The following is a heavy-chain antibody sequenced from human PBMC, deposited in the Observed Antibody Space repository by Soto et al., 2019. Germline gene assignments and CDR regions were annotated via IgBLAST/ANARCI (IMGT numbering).Heavy chain of an antibody. CDR3: AKYRRTEAEGFTLDF. Sequence: SETLSLTCAVSGDSINNSYWSWIRQPPGKRLEWIGNIYYTGTTTYNPSLERRVTMSVDTSKNQFSLKVNSVDAADTAVYYCAKYRRTEAEGFTLDFWGRGTLVTAPQ. V-gene: IGHV4-59*01. CDR1: GDSINNSY. J-gene: IGHJ4*02. D-gene: IGHD6-13*01. CDR2: IYYTGTT.